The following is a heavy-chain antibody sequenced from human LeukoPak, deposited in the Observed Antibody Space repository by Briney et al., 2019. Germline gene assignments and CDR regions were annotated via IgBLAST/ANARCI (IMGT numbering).Heavy chain of an antibody. CDR1: GFTVSNNY. D-gene: IGHD1-26*01. V-gene: IGHV3-53*01. Sequence: GGSLRLSCAASGFTVSNNYMSWVRQAPGKGLEWVSVIYSGGTTYYADSVKGRFTISRDNSNNTLYLQMNTLRADDTAVYYCARPAVSTGSYYGYWGQGTLVTVSS. J-gene: IGHJ4*02. CDR3: ARPAVSTGSYYGY. CDR2: IYSGGTT.